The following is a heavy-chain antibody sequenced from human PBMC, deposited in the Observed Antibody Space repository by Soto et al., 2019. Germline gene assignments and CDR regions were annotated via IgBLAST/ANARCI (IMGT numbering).Heavy chain of an antibody. CDR3: AKLGAVAGEDY. CDR2: ISYHGINK. V-gene: IGHV3-30*18. D-gene: IGHD6-19*01. CDR1: GFTFSSHG. Sequence: VQLLESGGGLVQPGGSLRLSCAASGFTFSSHGMHWVRQAPGKGLEWVTIISYHGINKYYADSVKGRFTISRDNSKNTVSLQMNSLKVEDTAVYYCAKLGAVAGEDYWGQGVLVTVSS. J-gene: IGHJ4*02.